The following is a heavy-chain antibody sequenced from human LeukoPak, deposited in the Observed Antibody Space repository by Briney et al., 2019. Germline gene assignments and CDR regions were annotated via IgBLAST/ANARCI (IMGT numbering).Heavy chain of an antibody. CDR2: IKQDGSEK. V-gene: IGHV3-7*01. CDR1: GFTFSSYW. D-gene: IGHD3-10*01. J-gene: IGHJ4*02. Sequence: GGSLRLSCAASGFTFSSYWMSWVRQAPGKGLEWVANIKQDGSEKYVDSVKGRFTISRDNAKNSLYLQMNSLRAEDTAVYYCARGRFGELLDWGQGTLVTVSS. CDR3: ARGRFGELLD.